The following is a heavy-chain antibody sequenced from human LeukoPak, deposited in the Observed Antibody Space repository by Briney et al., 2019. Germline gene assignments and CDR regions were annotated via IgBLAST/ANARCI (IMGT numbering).Heavy chain of an antibody. J-gene: IGHJ3*02. D-gene: IGHD2-15*01. CDR1: GYTFTSYY. Sequence: ASVKVSCKASGYTFTSYYMHWVRQAPGQGLEWMGIINPSGGSTSYAQKFQGRVTMTRDMSTSTVYMELSSLRSEDTAVYYCARLGGFHASDIWGQGTMVTVSS. CDR2: INPSGGST. CDR3: ARLGGFHASDI. V-gene: IGHV1-46*01.